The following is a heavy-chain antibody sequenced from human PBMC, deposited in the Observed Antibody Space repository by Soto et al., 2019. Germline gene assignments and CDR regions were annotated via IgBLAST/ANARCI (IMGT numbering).Heavy chain of an antibody. CDR2: INHSGST. J-gene: IGHJ4*02. CDR3: ARVGVTAPSSLDY. Sequence: SETLSLTCAVYGGSFSGYYWSLIRQPPGKGLEWIGEINHSGSTNYNPSLKSRVTISVDTSKNQFSLKLSSVTAADTAVYYCARVGVTAPSSLDYWGQGTLVTVSS. V-gene: IGHV4-34*01. D-gene: IGHD2-21*02. CDR1: GGSFSGYY.